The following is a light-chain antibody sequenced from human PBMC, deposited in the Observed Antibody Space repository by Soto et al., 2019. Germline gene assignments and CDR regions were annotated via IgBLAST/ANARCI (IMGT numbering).Light chain of an antibody. CDR1: SSDVGGYNY. CDR2: DVS. V-gene: IGLV2-11*01. J-gene: IGLJ1*01. CDR3: CSYAGSYTHYV. Sequence: QSALTQPRSVSGSPGQSITISCTGTSSDVGGYNYVSWYRQHPGKAPKLMIYDVSKRPSGVPDRFSDSKSGNTASLTISGLQAEDEADYYCCSYAGSYTHYVFGTGTKVTVL.